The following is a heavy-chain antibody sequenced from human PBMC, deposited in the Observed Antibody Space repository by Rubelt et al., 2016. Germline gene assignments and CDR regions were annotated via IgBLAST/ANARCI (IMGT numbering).Heavy chain of an antibody. CDR2: IYYRGST. CDR1: GGSISSYY. J-gene: IGHJ4*02. Sequence: QVQLQESGPGLVKPSETLSLTCTVSGGSISSYYWSWIRQPPGKGLEWIGYIYYRGSTNYNPSLKSRVTISVDTSKNQFSPKLGSVTAAETAVYYCVGERATVTTLCDYWGQGTMVTASS. D-gene: IGHD4-17*01. V-gene: IGHV4-59*12. CDR3: VGERATVTTLCDY.